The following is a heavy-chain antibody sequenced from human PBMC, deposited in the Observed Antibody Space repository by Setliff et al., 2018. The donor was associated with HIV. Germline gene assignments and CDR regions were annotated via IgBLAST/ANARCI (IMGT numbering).Heavy chain of an antibody. CDR2: IYYTGFA. Sequence: TSETLSLTCSVSGDSISSGSYFWGWIRQTPGKGLEWIGNIYYTGFAYYNPSLKSRVTISLDTSKNHFFLNLTSVTDAETAVYFCTREGTGDPAMATNRIDYWGQGKLVTVSS. V-gene: IGHV4-39*02. J-gene: IGHJ4*02. D-gene: IGHD5-12*01. CDR3: TREGTGDPAMATNRIDY. CDR1: GDSISSGSYF.